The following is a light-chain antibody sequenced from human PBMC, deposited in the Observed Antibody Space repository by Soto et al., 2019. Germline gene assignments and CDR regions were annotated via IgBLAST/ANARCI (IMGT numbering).Light chain of an antibody. J-gene: IGKJ1*01. CDR1: QSISSN. V-gene: IGKV3-20*01. CDR2: GIS. Sequence: EIVMTQSPATLSVSPGERATLSCRASQSISSNLAWYQQKPGQAPRLLIYGISIRATGIPDRFSGSGPGTDFTLTISRLEPEDFAVYYCEQYGSSPRTFGQGTKVDI. CDR3: EQYGSSPRT.